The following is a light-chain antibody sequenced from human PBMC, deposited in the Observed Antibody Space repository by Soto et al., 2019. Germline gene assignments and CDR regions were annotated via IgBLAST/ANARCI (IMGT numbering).Light chain of an antibody. V-gene: IGLV1-40*01. CDR3: QSYDSSLSGLYV. CDR1: SSNIGAGYE. J-gene: IGLJ1*01. CDR2: GNT. Sequence: QSVLTQPPSVSGAPGQRVTISCTGSSSNIGAGYEVHWFQQLPGPAPKLLIYGNTNRPSGVPDRFSGSKSDTSASLAITGLQPEDEADYYCQSYDSSLSGLYVFGTGTKVTVL.